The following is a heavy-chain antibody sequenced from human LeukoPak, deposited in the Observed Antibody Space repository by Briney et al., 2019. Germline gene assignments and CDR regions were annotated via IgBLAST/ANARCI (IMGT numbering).Heavy chain of an antibody. Sequence: GGSLRLSCAASGFTFSGYYMSWIRQAPGKGLEWVSYISSSSSYTNYADSVKGRFTISRDNAKNSLYLQMNSLRAEDTAVYYCARTKYGSGSYYNPNWFDPWGQGTLVTVSS. CDR2: ISSSSSYT. J-gene: IGHJ5*02. D-gene: IGHD3-10*01. V-gene: IGHV3-11*06. CDR3: ARTKYGSGSYYNPNWFDP. CDR1: GFTFSGYY.